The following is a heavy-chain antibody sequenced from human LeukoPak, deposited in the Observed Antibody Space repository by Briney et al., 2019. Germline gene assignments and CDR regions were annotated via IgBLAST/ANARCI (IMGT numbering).Heavy chain of an antibody. Sequence: PSETLSLTCTVSGGSISSYYWSWIRQPPGKGLEWIGYIYYSGSTNYNPSLKSRVTMSVDTSKNQLSPKVNSMTAADTAVYYCARVKNSSGWKVDYWGQGTLVTVSS. CDR3: ARVKNSSGWKVDY. J-gene: IGHJ4*02. CDR2: IYYSGST. D-gene: IGHD6-19*01. V-gene: IGHV4-59*01. CDR1: GGSISSYY.